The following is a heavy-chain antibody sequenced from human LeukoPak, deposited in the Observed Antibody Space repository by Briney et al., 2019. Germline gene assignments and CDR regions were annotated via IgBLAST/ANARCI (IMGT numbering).Heavy chain of an antibody. V-gene: IGHV1-18*01. D-gene: IGHD6-19*01. Sequence: GASVKVSCKASGYSLTNYGFSWVRQAPGQGLEWMGWVSGYNGNTNYAQKFQGRVTITADESTSTAYMELSSLRSEDTAVYYCAIWLEAPRSSGWLFDYWGQGTLVTVSS. CDR3: AIWLEAPRSSGWLFDY. CDR1: GYSLTNYG. J-gene: IGHJ4*02. CDR2: VSGYNGNT.